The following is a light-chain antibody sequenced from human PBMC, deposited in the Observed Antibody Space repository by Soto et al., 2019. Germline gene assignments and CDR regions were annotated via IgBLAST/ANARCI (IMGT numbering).Light chain of an antibody. Sequence: IQLTQSPSSLSASVGDRVTITCRASQGISSYLAWYQQKPGKAPKLLIYAASTWQSGVPSRFSGSGSGTDFALTICCLQPEDFATYYCQQLNSYPITFGQGTRLEIK. J-gene: IGKJ5*01. CDR1: QGISSY. CDR2: AAS. V-gene: IGKV1-9*01. CDR3: QQLNSYPIT.